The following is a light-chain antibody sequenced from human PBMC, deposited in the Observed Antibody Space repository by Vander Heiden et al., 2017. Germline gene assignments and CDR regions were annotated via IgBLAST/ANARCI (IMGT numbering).Light chain of an antibody. V-gene: IGLV3-9*01. CDR3: QVWDTNTVL. J-gene: IGLJ2*01. CDR2: RDS. Sequence: SNGLTQPLSVAVALGQTATMYCGGNNIGSKFVRWYQLRPGQAPVLVISRDSVRPSGIPERFSGSDSGNTATLTISRAQAGDEAVDYCQVWDTNTVLFGGGTKLTVL. CDR1: NIGSKF.